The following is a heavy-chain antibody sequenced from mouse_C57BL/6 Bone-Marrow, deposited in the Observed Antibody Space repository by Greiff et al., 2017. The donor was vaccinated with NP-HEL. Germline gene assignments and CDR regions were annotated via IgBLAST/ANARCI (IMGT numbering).Heavy chain of an antibody. J-gene: IGHJ3*01. CDR2: IDPSDSET. CDR3: ARRGSNYFAWFAY. D-gene: IGHD2-5*01. Sequence: QVQLQQPGAELVRPGSSVKLSCKASGYTFTSYWMHWVKQRPIQGLEWIGNIDPSDSETHYNQKFKDKATLTVDKSSSTAYMQLSSLTSEDSAVYYGARRGSNYFAWFAYWGQGTLVTVSA. CDR1: GYTFTSYW. V-gene: IGHV1-52*01.